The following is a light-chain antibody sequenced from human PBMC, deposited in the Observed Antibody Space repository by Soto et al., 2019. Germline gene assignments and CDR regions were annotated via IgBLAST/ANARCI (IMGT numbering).Light chain of an antibody. V-gene: IGKV3-20*01. Sequence: EIVLTQSPGTLPLSPGERAALSCRASQSVSSTNLAWYQQKPGQAPRLLIYGASSRATGIPDRFSGSGSGTDFTLTISRLEPEDFATYYCQQYHSLYTFGQGTNLEIK. CDR3: QQYHSLYT. CDR2: GAS. CDR1: QSVSSTN. J-gene: IGKJ2*01.